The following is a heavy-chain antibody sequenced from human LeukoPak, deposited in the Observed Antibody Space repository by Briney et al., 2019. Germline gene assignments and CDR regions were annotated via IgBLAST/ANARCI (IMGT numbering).Heavy chain of an antibody. CDR3: ARHHPTVTPYYMDV. J-gene: IGHJ6*03. D-gene: IGHD4-17*01. CDR2: ISYSGSS. V-gene: IGHV4-39*01. Sequence: PSQTLSLTCTVSGGSISSGSYYWGWIRQPPGKGLEWIGSISYSGSSYYNPSLKSRVTISVDTSKNQFSLKVNSVTAADTAVYYCARHHPTVTPYYMDVWGKGTTVTISS. CDR1: GGSISSGSYY.